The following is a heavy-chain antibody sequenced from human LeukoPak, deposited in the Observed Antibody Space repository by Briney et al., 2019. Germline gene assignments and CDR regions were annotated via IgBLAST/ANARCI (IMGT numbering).Heavy chain of an antibody. CDR2: ISGNGGTT. J-gene: IGHJ4*02. V-gene: IGHV3-64*04. Sequence: PGGSLRLSCAASGFTFSDYAIHWVRQAPGKGLEYVSVISGNGGTTYYANPVKGRFTISRDNSKNTLYLQMNSLRAEDTAVYYCARDYGDYAEVAFDYWGQGTLVTVSS. D-gene: IGHD4-17*01. CDR3: ARDYGDYAEVAFDY. CDR1: GFTFSDYA.